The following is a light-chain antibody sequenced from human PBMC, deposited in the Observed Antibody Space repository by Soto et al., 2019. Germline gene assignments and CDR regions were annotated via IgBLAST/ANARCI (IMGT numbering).Light chain of an antibody. V-gene: IGKV4-1*01. CDR1: QTVLYSSNNKNY. J-gene: IGKJ4*01. CDR2: WAS. Sequence: DIVMTQSPDSLAVSLGERATINCESSQTVLYSSNNKNYLAWYQQKPGQPPRLLIYWASTRESGVPDRFSGSGSGTDFTLTISSLQAEDVAVYYCQQYYSVPFTFGGGTKVDIK. CDR3: QQYYSVPFT.